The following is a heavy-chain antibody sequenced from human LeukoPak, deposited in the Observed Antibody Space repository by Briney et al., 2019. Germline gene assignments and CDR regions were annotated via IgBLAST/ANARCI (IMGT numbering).Heavy chain of an antibody. D-gene: IGHD1-26*01. CDR3: ARCGRSDWYFDL. Sequence: PGGSLRLSCAVSGFTFSNYWMSWVRQAPGKGLEWVANIKQDGYEKYYVDSVRGRFTISRDNAKNSLFLQMSILRAEDTAVYYCARCGRSDWYFDLWGRGTLVTVSS. J-gene: IGHJ2*01. CDR2: IKQDGYEK. V-gene: IGHV3-7*04. CDR1: GFTFSNYW.